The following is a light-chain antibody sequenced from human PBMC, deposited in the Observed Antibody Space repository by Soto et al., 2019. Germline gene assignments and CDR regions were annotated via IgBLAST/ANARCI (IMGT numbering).Light chain of an antibody. V-gene: IGKV3-20*01. CDR3: QQYGSSPPWYT. J-gene: IGKJ2*01. CDR2: GAS. CDR1: QCVSSSY. Sequence: EIVLTQSPGTLSLSPGERATLSCRASQCVSSSYLAWYQQKPGQAPRLLIYGASSRATGIPDRFSGSGSGTDFTLTISRLEPEDFAVYYCQQYGSSPPWYTFGQGTKLEIK.